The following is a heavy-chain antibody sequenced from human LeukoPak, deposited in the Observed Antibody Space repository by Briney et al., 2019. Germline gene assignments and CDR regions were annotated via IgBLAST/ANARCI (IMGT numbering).Heavy chain of an antibody. D-gene: IGHD2-21*01. CDR3: ARSDGGGCFDY. CDR1: GFTVSSNY. V-gene: IGHV3-53*01. Sequence: GGSLRLSCAASGFTVSSNYMSWVRQAPGKGLEWVSVIYSGGSTYYADSVKGRFSISRDNSKNTLYLQMNSLRAGDTAVYYCARSDGGGCFDYWGQGTLVAVSS. J-gene: IGHJ4*02. CDR2: IYSGGST.